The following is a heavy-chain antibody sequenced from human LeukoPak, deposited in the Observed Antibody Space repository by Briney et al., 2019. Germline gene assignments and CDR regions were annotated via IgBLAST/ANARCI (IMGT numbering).Heavy chain of an antibody. V-gene: IGHV4-34*01. D-gene: IGHD2-15*01. J-gene: IGHJ5*02. Sequence: PSETLSLTCAVYGVSFSGYYWSWIRQPPGKGLEWIGEINHSGSTNYNPSLKSRVTISVDTSKNQFSLKLSSATAADTAVYYCARHVERRIVVVVAAIRGNWFDPWGQGTLVTVSS. CDR2: INHSGST. CDR1: GVSFSGYY. CDR3: ARHVERRIVVVVAAIRGNWFDP.